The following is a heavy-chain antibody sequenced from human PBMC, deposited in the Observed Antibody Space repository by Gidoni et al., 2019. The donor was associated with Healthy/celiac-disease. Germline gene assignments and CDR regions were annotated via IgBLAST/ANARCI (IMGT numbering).Heavy chain of an antibody. V-gene: IGHV4-34*01. CDR1: GGSFSGYY. CDR2: INHSEST. CDR3: ARGRGGSYWY. J-gene: IGHJ4*02. Sequence: QVQLQQWGAGLLKPSETLSLTCAVYGGSFSGYYWSWIRQPPGKGLEWIGEINHSESTNYNPSLKSRVTISVDTSKNQFSLKLSSVTAADTAVYYCARGRGGSYWYWGQGTLVTVSS. D-gene: IGHD1-26*01.